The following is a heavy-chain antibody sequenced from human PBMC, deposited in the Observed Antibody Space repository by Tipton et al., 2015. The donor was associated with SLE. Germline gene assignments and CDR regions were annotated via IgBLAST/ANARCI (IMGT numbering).Heavy chain of an antibody. D-gene: IGHD2-15*01. V-gene: IGHV1-8*02. CDR1: GYIFTSYD. CDR2: MNPNSGTR. Sequence: QLVQSGAEVKKPGASVKVSCKASGYIFTSYDINWVRQATGQGLEWMGWMNPNSGTRGYAQKSQGRVTMTSNPSVSTAYMELSSLRSEDTAVYYCAIQGFDYWGQGTLVTVSS. J-gene: IGHJ4*02. CDR3: AIQGFDY.